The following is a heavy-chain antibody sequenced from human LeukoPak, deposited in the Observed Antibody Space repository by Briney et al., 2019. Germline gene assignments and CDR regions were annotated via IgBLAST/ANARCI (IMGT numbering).Heavy chain of an antibody. J-gene: IGHJ3*02. CDR1: GFTVSSNY. D-gene: IGHD3-22*01. V-gene: IGHV3-23*01. Sequence: GGSLRLSCAASGFTVSSNYMSWVRQAPGKGLEWVSAISGSGGSTYYADSVKGRFTISRDNSKNTLYLQMNSLRAEDTAVYYCAKTTYYYDSSGYPDAFDIWGQGTMVTVSS. CDR3: AKTTYYYDSSGYPDAFDI. CDR2: ISGSGGST.